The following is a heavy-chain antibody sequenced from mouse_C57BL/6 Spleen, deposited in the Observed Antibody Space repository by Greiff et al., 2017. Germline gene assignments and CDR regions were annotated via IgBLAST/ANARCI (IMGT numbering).Heavy chain of an antibody. D-gene: IGHD1-1*01. CDR1: GYAFSSSW. CDR2: IYPGDGDT. V-gene: IGHV1-82*01. J-gene: IGHJ2*01. Sequence: QVQLQQSGPELVKPGASVKISCKASGYAFSSSWMNWVKQRPGKGLEWIGRIYPGDGDTNYNGKFKGKATLTADKSSSTAYMQLSSLTSEDSAVYFCARGRTTVVATDCDYWGQGTTLTVSS. CDR3: ARGRTTVVATDCDY.